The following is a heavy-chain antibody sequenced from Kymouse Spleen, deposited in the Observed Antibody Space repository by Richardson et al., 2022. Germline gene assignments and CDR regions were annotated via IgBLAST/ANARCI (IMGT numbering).Heavy chain of an antibody. J-gene: IGHJ6*02. Sequence: QVQLVESGGGLVKPGGSLRLSCAASGFTFSDYYMSWIRQAPGKGLEWVSYISSSGSTIYYADSVKGRFTISRDNAKNSLYLQMNSLRAEDTAVYYCAREAPDTAMAYYYYYYGMDVWGQGTTVTVSS. V-gene: IGHV3-11*01. CDR1: GFTFSDYY. D-gene: IGHD5-18,IGHD5-18*01. CDR3: AREAPDTAMAYYYYYYGMDV. CDR2: ISSSGSTI.